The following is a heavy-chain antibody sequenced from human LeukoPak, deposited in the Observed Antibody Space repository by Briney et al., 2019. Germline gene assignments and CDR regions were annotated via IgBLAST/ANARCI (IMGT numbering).Heavy chain of an antibody. D-gene: IGHD3-10*01. CDR3: ARVGGIPLGAFDI. CDR1: GGSINSYH. V-gene: IGHV4-4*07. J-gene: IGHJ3*02. Sequence: NSSETLSLTCTVTGGSINSYHWSWIRQPAGKGLEWIGRFYTSGTTTYNPSLKSRVTMPVDTSKNQFSLKLTSVTAADTAVYYCARVGGIPLGAFDIWGQGTTVTVSP. CDR2: FYTSGTT.